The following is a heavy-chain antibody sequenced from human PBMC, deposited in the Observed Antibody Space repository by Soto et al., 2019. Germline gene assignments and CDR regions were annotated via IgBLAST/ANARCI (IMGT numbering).Heavy chain of an antibody. CDR2: IKQDGSEQ. J-gene: IGHJ6*02. V-gene: IGHV3-7*05. CDR1: GFTFSGYW. CDR3: ARETV. Sequence: EVQLVESGGGLVQPGGSLRLSCAASGFTFSGYWMSWVRQAPGKGLEWVANIKQDGSEQFYVDSVKGRFTISRDNAKNALYLQMNSLRAEDTAVYYCARETVWGQGTTVTVSS.